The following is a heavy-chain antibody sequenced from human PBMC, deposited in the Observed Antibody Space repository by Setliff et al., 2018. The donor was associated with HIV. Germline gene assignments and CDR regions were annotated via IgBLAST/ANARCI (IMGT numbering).Heavy chain of an antibody. V-gene: IGHV3-23*01. CDR1: GFTFNNYA. D-gene: IGHD3-16*01. CDR3: AKDLGLREGSSPFDN. CDR2: ISGSARST. Sequence: GGSLRLSCVASGFTFNNYAMNWVRQAPGKGLEWVSGISGSARSTYYADSVKGRFTISRDNSKNTLYLQMNSLRVEDAAVYYCAKDLGLREGSSPFDNWGQGTLVTVSS. J-gene: IGHJ4*02.